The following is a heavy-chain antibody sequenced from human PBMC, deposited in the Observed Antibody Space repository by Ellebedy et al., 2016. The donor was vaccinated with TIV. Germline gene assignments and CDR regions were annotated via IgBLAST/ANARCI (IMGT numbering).Heavy chain of an antibody. J-gene: IGHJ4*02. Sequence: ASVKVSCKASGYTFTSYDINWVRQATGQGLEWMGWISAYNGNTNYAQKLQGRVTMTTDTSTSTAYMELRSLRSDDTAVYYCASLRHGEPYFDYWGQGTLVTVSS. CDR3: ASLRHGEPYFDY. CDR2: ISAYNGNT. V-gene: IGHV1-18*01. CDR1: GYTFTSYD. D-gene: IGHD5/OR15-5a*01.